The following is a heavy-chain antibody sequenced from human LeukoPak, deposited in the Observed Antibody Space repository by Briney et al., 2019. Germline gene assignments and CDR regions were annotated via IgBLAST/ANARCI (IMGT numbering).Heavy chain of an antibody. D-gene: IGHD4-11*01. Sequence: ASVKVSCKASGGTFSSYAISWVRQAPGQGLEWMGGIIPIFGTANYAQKFQGRVTITTDESTSTAYMELSSLRSEDTAVYYCARAGGPTVTNYYYYYMDVWGKGTTVTVSS. J-gene: IGHJ6*03. CDR2: IIPIFGTA. CDR1: GGTFSSYA. CDR3: ARAGGPTVTNYYYYYMDV. V-gene: IGHV1-69*05.